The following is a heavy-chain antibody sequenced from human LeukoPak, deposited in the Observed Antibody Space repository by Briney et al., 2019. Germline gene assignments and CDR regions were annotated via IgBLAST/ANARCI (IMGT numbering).Heavy chain of an antibody. CDR1: GFPFSSYW. D-gene: IGHD5-24*01. Sequence: GGSLRLSCVASGFPFSSYWMTWVRQAPGKGLEWVANIKQDGSKKSYVDSVKGRFTIFRDNAKNSLYLQMNSLRAEDTAIYYCTRVGYIDEGIDYWGQGTPVTVSS. J-gene: IGHJ4*02. CDR2: IKQDGSKK. V-gene: IGHV3-7*04. CDR3: TRVGYIDEGIDY.